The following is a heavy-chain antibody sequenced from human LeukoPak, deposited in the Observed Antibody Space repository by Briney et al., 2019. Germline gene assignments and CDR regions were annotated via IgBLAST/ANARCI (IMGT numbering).Heavy chain of an antibody. J-gene: IGHJ4*02. CDR1: GFTSSSYA. D-gene: IGHD6-19*01. V-gene: IGHV3-30*04. CDR3: ARDEGIAVAGTWDY. Sequence: GGSLRLSCAASGFTSSSYAKHWVRQAPGKGLEWVAVISYDGSNKYYADSVKGRFTISRDNSKNTLYLQMNSLRAEDTAVYYCARDEGIAVAGTWDYWGQGTLVTVSS. CDR2: ISYDGSNK.